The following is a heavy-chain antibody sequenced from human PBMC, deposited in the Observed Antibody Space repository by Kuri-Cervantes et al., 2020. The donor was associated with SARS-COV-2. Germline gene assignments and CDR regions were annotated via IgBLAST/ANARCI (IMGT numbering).Heavy chain of an antibody. D-gene: IGHD3-3*01. Sequence: GSLRLSCTVSGGSISSSSYYWGWIRQPPGKGLEWIGSIYYSGSTNYNPSLKSRVTISVDTSKNQFSLKLSSVTAADTAVYYCARVLSGPRSFDYWGQGTLVTVSS. V-gene: IGHV4-39*07. J-gene: IGHJ4*02. CDR1: GGSISSSSYY. CDR3: ARVLSGPRSFDY. CDR2: IYYSGST.